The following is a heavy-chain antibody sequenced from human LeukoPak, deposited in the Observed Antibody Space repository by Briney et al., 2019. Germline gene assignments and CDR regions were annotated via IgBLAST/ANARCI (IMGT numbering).Heavy chain of an antibody. CDR1: GGSISSSSYY. J-gene: IGHJ4*02. CDR3: ASGYYYDSSGYYFDY. V-gene: IGHV4-39*07. CDR2: IYYSGST. Sequence: PSETLSLTCTVSGGSISSSSYYWGWIRQPPGKGLEWIGSIYYSGSTYYNPSLKSRVTISVDTSKNQFSLKLSSVTAADTAVYYCASGYYYDSSGYYFDYWGQGTLVTVSS. D-gene: IGHD3-22*01.